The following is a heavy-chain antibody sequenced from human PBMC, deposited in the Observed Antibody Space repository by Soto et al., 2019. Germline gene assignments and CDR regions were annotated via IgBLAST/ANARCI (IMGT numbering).Heavy chain of an antibody. CDR3: VRVAKRYFDY. J-gene: IGHJ4*02. V-gene: IGHV1-69*06. CDR2: IIPVLGPA. CDR1: GGTYNTFA. Sequence: QVQLVQSGAEVKKPGSSVKVSCKASGGTYNTFAISWVRQAPGQGLEWMGGIIPVLGPAFYAQKFQGRVTITADKSTTTAYLELTSLRSEDTAVYYCVRVAKRYFDYWGQGTLVTVSS.